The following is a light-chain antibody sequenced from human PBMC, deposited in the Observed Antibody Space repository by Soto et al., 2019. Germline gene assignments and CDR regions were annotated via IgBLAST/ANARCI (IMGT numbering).Light chain of an antibody. V-gene: IGKV3D-20*02. J-gene: IGKJ4*01. CDR2: DAS. CDR1: QSLSSAY. CDR3: QQRSNWPRVT. Sequence: EIVLTQSPGTLSLSPGERATLSCRASQSLSSAYLAWYQQKPGQAPRLLIYDASSRATGIPDRFSGSGSGTDFTLTISRLEPEDFAVYYCQQRSNWPRVTFGGGTKV.